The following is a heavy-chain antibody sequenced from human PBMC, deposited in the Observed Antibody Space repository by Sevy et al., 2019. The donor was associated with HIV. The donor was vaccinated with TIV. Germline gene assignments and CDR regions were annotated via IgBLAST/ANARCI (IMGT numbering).Heavy chain of an antibody. CDR2: IYYSGST. CDR3: ARHKIYYYYMDV. J-gene: IGHJ6*03. V-gene: IGHV4-39*01. Sequence: SETLSLTCTVSGGSISSTSYYWGWIRQPPGKGLEWIGGIYYSGSTYYNPSLKSRVTISVDTSKNQFSLRLSSVTAADTAVYYCARHKIYYYYMDVWGKGTTVTVSS. CDR1: GGSISSTSYY.